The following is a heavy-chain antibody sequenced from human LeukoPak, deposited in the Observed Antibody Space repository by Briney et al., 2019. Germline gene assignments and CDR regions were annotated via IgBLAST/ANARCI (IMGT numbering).Heavy chain of an antibody. D-gene: IGHD6-19*01. J-gene: IGHJ6*03. CDR3: ARGEGTLAGRRWPYQYYYYIDV. Sequence: PSDTLSLTCMLCGRSFSDYYWRCARRPPGGDLEWSWEINHRRSARYNPSLKSRVTMSILTSNNLFSLKLSSVTAADTAVYYCARGEGTLAGRRWPYQYYYYIDVWGKGTTVTVSS. CDR2: INHRRSA. V-gene: IGHV4-34*01. CDR1: GRSFSDYY.